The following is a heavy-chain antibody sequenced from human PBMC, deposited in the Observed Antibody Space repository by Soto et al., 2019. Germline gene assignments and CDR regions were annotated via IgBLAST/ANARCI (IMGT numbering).Heavy chain of an antibody. J-gene: IGHJ1*01. CDR1: GGSISSYY. D-gene: IGHD1-26*01. Sequence: PSETLSLTCTVSGGSISSYYWSWIRQPPGKGLEWIGYIYYSGSTNYNPSLKSRVTISVDTSKNQFSLKLSSVTAADTAMYYCARLGSYSPRGYFQHWGQGTLVTVSS. V-gene: IGHV4-59*01. CDR3: ARLGSYSPRGYFQH. CDR2: IYYSGST.